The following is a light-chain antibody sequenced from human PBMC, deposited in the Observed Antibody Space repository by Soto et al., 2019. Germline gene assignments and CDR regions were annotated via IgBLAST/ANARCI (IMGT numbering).Light chain of an antibody. J-gene: IGKJ2*01. CDR1: QSVSSNY. V-gene: IGKV3-20*01. CDR3: QQYGSSPMYT. Sequence: EIVLTQSPGTLSLSPGERATLSCRASQSVSSNYLAWYQQKPGQAPRLLIYGASSRATDIPDRFSGSGFGTDFTLTISRLEPEDFAVYYCQQYGSSPMYTFGQGTKLEIK. CDR2: GAS.